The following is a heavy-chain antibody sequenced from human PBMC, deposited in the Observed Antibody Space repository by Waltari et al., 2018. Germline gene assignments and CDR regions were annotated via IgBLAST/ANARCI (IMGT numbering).Heavy chain of an antibody. D-gene: IGHD6-13*01. CDR2: IYYSGIT. Sequence: LQLQESGPGLVKPSETLSLTCTVSPGSITTYGYYWGWIRQPPGKGLEWIGGIYYSGITYNDPSLESRVIISIDTSESRISLRLNSVTAADTAVYYCAVGRGIFDIWGQGTVVTVSS. J-gene: IGHJ3*02. CDR1: PGSITTYGYY. CDR3: AVGRGIFDI. V-gene: IGHV4-39*01.